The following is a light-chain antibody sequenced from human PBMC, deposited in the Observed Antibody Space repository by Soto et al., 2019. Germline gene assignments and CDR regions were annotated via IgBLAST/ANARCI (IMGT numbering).Light chain of an antibody. J-gene: IGKJ2*01. V-gene: IGKV3-15*01. CDR1: QSISSN. CDR3: QQYNNWPRT. CDR2: GAS. Sequence: EIVMTQSPATLSVSPGERATLSCRASQSISSNLAWYQQKPGQAPRLIIYGASTRATAIPARFSGSGSGTEFTLTISSLQSEDFAVYYCQQYNNWPRTFGQGTKLEIK.